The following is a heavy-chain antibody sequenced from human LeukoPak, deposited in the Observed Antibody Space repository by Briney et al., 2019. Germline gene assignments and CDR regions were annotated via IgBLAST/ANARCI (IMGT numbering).Heavy chain of an antibody. Sequence: GGSLRLSYAASGVTFNSNGMHWVRQAPGRGLEWVTFIRYDGSNKYNADSVKGRFTISRDNSKNTLSLHMDSLKTEDTGLYYCAKAPFGDHSRFDYWGQGALVTVSS. CDR1: GVTFNSNG. V-gene: IGHV3-30*02. D-gene: IGHD4-17*01. CDR3: AKAPFGDHSRFDY. J-gene: IGHJ4*02. CDR2: IRYDGSNK.